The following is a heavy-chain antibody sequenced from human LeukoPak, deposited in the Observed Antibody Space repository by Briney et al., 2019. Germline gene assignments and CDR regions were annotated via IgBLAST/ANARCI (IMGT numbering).Heavy chain of an antibody. D-gene: IGHD2-15*01. CDR1: GFSFNTYA. J-gene: IGHJ1*01. Sequence: GGSLRLSCAASGFSFNTYAMSWVRQAPGKGLEWVSAISNTGGGTYYADSVKGRFTISRDKSKNTLSLQMNSLRAEDTAVYYCAQQVGYCSSGSCYFTYWGQGTLVTVSS. V-gene: IGHV3-23*01. CDR3: AQQVGYCSSGSCYFTY. CDR2: ISNTGGGT.